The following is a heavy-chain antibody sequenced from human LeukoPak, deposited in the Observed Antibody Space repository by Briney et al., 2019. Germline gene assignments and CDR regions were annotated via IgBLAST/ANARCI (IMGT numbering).Heavy chain of an antibody. CDR2: IYHSGST. CDR1: GYSISSSYY. V-gene: IGHV4-38-2*02. J-gene: IGHJ4*02. Sequence: SETLSLTRTVSGYSISSSYYWGWIRQPPGKGLEWFGSIYHSGSTYYNPSLKSRVTISVDTSKNQFSLRLSSVTAADTAVYYCARGLYSSSSYDYWGQGTLVTVSS. CDR3: ARGLYSSSSYDY. D-gene: IGHD6-6*01.